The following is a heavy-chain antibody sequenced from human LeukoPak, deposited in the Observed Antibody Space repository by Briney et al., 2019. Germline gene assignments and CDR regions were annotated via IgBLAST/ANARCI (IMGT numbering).Heavy chain of an antibody. CDR1: GFTFSSHD. Sequence: GGALRLSCAASGFTFSSHDMHWVRHPAAKGLEWVSGFIPAGDRYYAESVKGQFTISRDNAKSSLYLHMNSLRVGDTAIYYCVRGGVWGISSNWLESWGQGILVTVSS. CDR3: VRGGVWGISSNWLES. CDR2: FIPAGDR. V-gene: IGHV3-13*04. D-gene: IGHD7-27*01. J-gene: IGHJ5*01.